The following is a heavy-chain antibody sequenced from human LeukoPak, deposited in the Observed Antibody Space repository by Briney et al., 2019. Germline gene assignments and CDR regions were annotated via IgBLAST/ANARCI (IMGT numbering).Heavy chain of an antibody. CDR1: GFTFSSYG. J-gene: IGHJ4*02. CDR3: AKGPLRSGIDY. V-gene: IGHV3-30*18. Sequence: GGSLRLSCAASGFTFSSYGMHWVPQAPGKGLEGVAVISYDGSNKYYADSVKGRFTISRDNSKNTLYLQMNSLRAEDTAVYYCAKGPLRSGIDYWGQGTPVTVSS. CDR2: ISYDGSNK.